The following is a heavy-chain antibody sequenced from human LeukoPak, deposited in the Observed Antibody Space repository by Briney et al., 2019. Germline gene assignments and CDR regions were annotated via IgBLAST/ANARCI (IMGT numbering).Heavy chain of an antibody. CDR2: IYPGDSDT. J-gene: IGHJ4*02. CDR1: GYSFTSYW. D-gene: IGHD2-15*01. V-gene: IGHV5-51*01. Sequence: GESLKISCKGSGYSFTSYWIGWVRQMPGKGLEWMGIIYPGDSDTRYNPSFQGQITISADKSISTAYLQWNSLKASDSAMYYCARRSEQRITWHSPFAYWGQGTLVTVSS. CDR3: ARRSEQRITWHSPFAY.